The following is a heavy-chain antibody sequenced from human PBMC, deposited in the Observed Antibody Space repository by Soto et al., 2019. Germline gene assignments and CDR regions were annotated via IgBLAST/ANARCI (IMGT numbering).Heavy chain of an antibody. CDR3: AIFNRCLTTPCYIDF. Sequence: SETLSLTCTVSGCSISSSSYYWGWIRQPPGKGLEWIGSIYYSGKTYYNPSLKSRVTISVDTSKNQFSLKLSSVTAADTSEYYRAIFNRCLTTPCYIDFWRRGTLVTVYS. D-gene: IGHD2-8*01. CDR2: IYYSGKT. J-gene: IGHJ4*02. CDR1: GCSISSSSYY. V-gene: IGHV4-39*01.